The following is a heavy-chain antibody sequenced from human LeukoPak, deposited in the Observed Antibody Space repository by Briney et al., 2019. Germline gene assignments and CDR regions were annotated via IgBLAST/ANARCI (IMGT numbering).Heavy chain of an antibody. V-gene: IGHV4-34*01. CDR1: GGSFSGYY. Sequence: SETLSLTCAVYGGSFSGYYWSWVRQPPGKGLEWIGEINHSGSTNYNPSLKSRVTITVDTSKNQFSLKLSSVTAADTAVYYCARGRSGYYDYYYYMDVWCKGTTVTVSS. J-gene: IGHJ6*03. CDR2: INHSGST. CDR3: ARGRSGYYDYYYYMDV. D-gene: IGHD3-3*01.